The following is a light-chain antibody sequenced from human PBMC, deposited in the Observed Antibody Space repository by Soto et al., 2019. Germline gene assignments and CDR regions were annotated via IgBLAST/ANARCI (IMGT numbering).Light chain of an antibody. Sequence: QSVLTQPPSVSAAPGQRVTISCTGSSSNIGAGYEAHWYQQVPGTAPKLLIYENNNRPSGFPDRFSGSKSGTSASLAITGLQAEDEAEYYCQSYDSSLSGYVFGTGTKVTVL. CDR1: SSNIGAGYE. CDR2: ENN. CDR3: QSYDSSLSGYV. V-gene: IGLV1-40*01. J-gene: IGLJ1*01.